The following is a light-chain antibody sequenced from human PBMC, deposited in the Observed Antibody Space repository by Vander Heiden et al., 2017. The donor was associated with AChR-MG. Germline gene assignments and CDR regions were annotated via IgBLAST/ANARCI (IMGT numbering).Light chain of an antibody. V-gene: IGLV2-11*01. J-gene: IGLJ1*01. CDR2: DVS. CDR3: CSYAGSYTEV. CDR1: SSDVGGYNY. Sequence: QSALTQPRSVSGSPGQSVTISCTGTSSDVGGYNYVSWYQQHPGKAPKLMIYDVSKRPSGVADRFSGSKAGNTASLTISGRQAEDEADYYCCSYAGSYTEVFGTGTKVTVL.